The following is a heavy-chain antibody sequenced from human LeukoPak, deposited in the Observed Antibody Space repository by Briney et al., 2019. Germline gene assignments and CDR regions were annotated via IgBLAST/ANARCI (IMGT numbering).Heavy chain of an antibody. Sequence: GASVKVSCKASGYTFTSYDINRVRQATGQGLEWMGWMNPNSGNTGYAQKFQGRVTITRNTSISTAYMELSSLRSEDTAVYYCARQRRGAAAGFDYWGQGTLVTVSS. D-gene: IGHD6-13*01. CDR3: ARQRRGAAAGFDY. CDR1: GYTFTSYD. V-gene: IGHV1-8*03. J-gene: IGHJ4*02. CDR2: MNPNSGNT.